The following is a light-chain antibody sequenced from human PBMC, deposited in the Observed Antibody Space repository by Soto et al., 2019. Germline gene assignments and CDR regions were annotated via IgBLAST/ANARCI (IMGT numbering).Light chain of an antibody. CDR1: SSNIGSNY. Sequence: QSVLTQPPSASGTPGQRVTISCSGSSSNIGSNYVYWYQQLPGTAPKHLIYRNNQRPSGVPDRFSGSKSGNSASLAISGLRSEDEADYYCGAWDDSLSVGVFGGGTKVTVL. CDR3: GAWDDSLSVGV. V-gene: IGLV1-47*01. J-gene: IGLJ3*02. CDR2: RNN.